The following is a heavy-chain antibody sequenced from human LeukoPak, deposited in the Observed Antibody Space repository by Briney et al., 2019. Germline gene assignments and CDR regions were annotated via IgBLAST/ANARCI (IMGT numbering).Heavy chain of an antibody. CDR1: GYTFTTYS. D-gene: IGHD1-26*01. CDR2: ISTYNGNT. J-gene: IGHJ4*02. V-gene: IGHV1-18*01. Sequence: ASVKVSCKASGYTFTTYSISWVRQAPGQGLEWMGWISTYNGNTKYPQKLQDRVIMTTHTSTSTAYMELRTLTSDDTAVYYCARNPELRLFGYWGQGTLVTVSS. CDR3: ARNPELRLFGY.